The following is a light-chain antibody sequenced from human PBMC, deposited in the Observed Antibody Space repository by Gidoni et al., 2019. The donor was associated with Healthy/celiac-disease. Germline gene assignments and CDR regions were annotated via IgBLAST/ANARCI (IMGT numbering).Light chain of an antibody. CDR2: WAS. CDR3: QQYYSTPRT. Sequence: DIVMTPSPDPLAVSLGERATIHCKSSQSVLYSSNNKNYLAWYQQKPGQPPKLLIYWASTRESGVPDRFSGSGSGTDFTLTISSLQAEDVAVYYCQQYYSTPRTFGQGTKVEIK. V-gene: IGKV4-1*01. CDR1: QSVLYSSNNKNY. J-gene: IGKJ1*01.